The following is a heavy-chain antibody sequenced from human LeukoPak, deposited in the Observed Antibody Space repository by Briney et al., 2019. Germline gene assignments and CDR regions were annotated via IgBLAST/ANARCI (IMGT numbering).Heavy chain of an antibody. CDR1: GGSFSGYY. J-gene: IGHJ4*02. Sequence: PSETLSLTCAVYGGSFSGYYWSWIRQPPGKGLEWIGEINHSGSTNYNPSLKSRVTISVDTSKNQFSLKLSSVTAADTAVYYCAKVGVGATISYYFDYWGQGTLVTVSS. V-gene: IGHV4-34*01. CDR2: INHSGST. CDR3: AKVGVGATISYYFDY. D-gene: IGHD1-26*01.